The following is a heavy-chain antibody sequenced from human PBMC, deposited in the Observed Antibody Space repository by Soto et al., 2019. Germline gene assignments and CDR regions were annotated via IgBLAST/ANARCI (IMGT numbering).Heavy chain of an antibody. CDR2: IYESGST. Sequence: SETLSLTFTVCSGAISSSSYCWGWIRQPPGKGLEWIGSIYESGSTYYNPSLKSRVSISVDTSKNQFSLKLSSVTAADTAVYYCARRGTIEIGMHVWGQGTTVTVSS. J-gene: IGHJ6*02. CDR1: SGAISSSSYC. D-gene: IGHD3-9*01. V-gene: IGHV4-39*01. CDR3: ARRGTIEIGMHV.